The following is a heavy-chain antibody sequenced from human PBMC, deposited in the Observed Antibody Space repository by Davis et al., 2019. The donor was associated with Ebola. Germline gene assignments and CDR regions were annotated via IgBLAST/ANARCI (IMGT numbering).Heavy chain of an antibody. CDR2: IGTAGDT. Sequence: PGGSLRLSCAASGFTFSSYDMHWVRQATGKGLEWVSAIGTAGDTYYPGSVKGRFTISRENAKNSLYLQMNSLRAEDTAVYYCASSFDAYSSGWYVGGYYFDYWGQGTLVTVSS. D-gene: IGHD6-19*01. CDR3: ASSFDAYSSGWYVGGYYFDY. J-gene: IGHJ4*02. V-gene: IGHV3-13*01. CDR1: GFTFSSYD.